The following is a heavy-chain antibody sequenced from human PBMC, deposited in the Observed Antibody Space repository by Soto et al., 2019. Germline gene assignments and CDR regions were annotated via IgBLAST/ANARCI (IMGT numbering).Heavy chain of an antibody. CDR2: VYYGGTT. D-gene: IGHD2-8*01. CDR1: GVSISSSGHY. V-gene: IGHV4-39*01. CDR3: ARHNGGLRPNFDY. J-gene: IGHJ4*02. Sequence: PSETLSLTCTVSGVSISSSGHYWTWIRQPPEKGLEWVGAVYYGGTTYYNPSLKSRVTISVDTSKNQFALKLTSVTAADTAVYYCARHNGGLRPNFDYWGQGTLVTVSS.